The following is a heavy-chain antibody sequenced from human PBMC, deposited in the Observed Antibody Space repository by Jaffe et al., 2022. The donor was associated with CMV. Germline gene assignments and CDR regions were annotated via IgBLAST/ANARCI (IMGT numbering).Heavy chain of an antibody. J-gene: IGHJ6*02. CDR2: INPSGGST. Sequence: QVQLVQSGAEVKKPGASVKVSCKASGYTFTSYYMHWVRQAPGQGLEWMGIINPSGGSTSYAQKFQGRVTMTRDTSTSTVYMELSSLRSEDTAVYYCARDESGVADYYDSSGYRDYYYGMDVWGQGTTVTVSS. V-gene: IGHV1-46*01. D-gene: IGHD3-22*01. CDR3: ARDESGVADYYDSSGYRDYYYGMDV. CDR1: GYTFTSYY.